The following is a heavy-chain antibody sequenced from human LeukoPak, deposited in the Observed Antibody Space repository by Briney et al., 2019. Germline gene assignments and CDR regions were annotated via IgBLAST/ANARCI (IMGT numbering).Heavy chain of an antibody. Sequence: GSLRLSCAASGFTFGTYAMTWVRQAPGKELEWVANIKQDGSEIYYVDSVKGRFTISRDNAKNSLYLQMNSLRAEDTAVYYCVRGKLTGASRLDYWGQGTLLTVSS. CDR2: IKQDGSEI. CDR1: GFTFGTYA. D-gene: IGHD7-27*01. J-gene: IGHJ4*02. V-gene: IGHV3-7*03. CDR3: VRGKLTGASRLDY.